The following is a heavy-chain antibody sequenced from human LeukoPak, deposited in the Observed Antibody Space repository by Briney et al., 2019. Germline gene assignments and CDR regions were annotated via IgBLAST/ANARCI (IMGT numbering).Heavy chain of an antibody. CDR1: GFTFSRFA. D-gene: IGHD3-3*01. CDR2: IGHDGTNK. V-gene: IGHV3-30*02. CDR3: AKALFAGRHRQGDFDY. J-gene: IGHJ4*02. Sequence: PGGSLRLSCVVSGFTFSRFAMHWVRQAPGKGLEWLTFIGHDGTNKYYADSVKGRFTISRDNSKNTLYLQMSTLRPEDAALYYCAKALFAGRHRQGDFDYWGQGTLVTVSS.